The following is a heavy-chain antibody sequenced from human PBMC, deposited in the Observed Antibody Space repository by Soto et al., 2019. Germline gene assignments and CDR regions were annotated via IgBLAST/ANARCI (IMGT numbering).Heavy chain of an antibody. V-gene: IGHV1-18*01. CDR3: ARDTKDIVVVVAATRDAFDI. J-gene: IGHJ3*02. Sequence: GLEWMGWISAYNGNTNYAQKLQGRVTMTTATSTSTAYMELRSLRSDDTAVYYCARDTKDIVVVVAATRDAFDIWGQGTMVTVSS. D-gene: IGHD2-15*01. CDR2: ISAYNGNT.